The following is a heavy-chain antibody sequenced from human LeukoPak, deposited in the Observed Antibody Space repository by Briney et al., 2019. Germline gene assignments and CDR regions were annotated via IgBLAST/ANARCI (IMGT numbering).Heavy chain of an antibody. V-gene: IGHV4-34*01. CDR2: INHSGST. CDR3: ATLGGSGDYTGGWFDP. D-gene: IGHD4-17*01. CDR1: GGSISSYY. J-gene: IGHJ5*02. Sequence: PSKTLSLTCTVSGGSISSYYWSWIRQPPGKGLEWIGEINHSGSTNYNPSLKSRVTISVDTSKNQFSLNLSSVTAADTAVYYCATLGGSGDYTGGWFDPWGQGTLVTVSS.